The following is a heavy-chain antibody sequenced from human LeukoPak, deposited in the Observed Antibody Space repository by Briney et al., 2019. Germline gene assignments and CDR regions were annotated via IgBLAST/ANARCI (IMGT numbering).Heavy chain of an antibody. CDR2: IYSAGST. CDR1: GFTFSSYG. CDR3: ATYRQVLLPFES. D-gene: IGHD2-8*02. V-gene: IGHV3-23*01. Sequence: GGSLRLSCTASGFTFSSYGMSWVRQAPGKGLEWVSFIYSAGSTHYSDSVKGRFTISRDNSKSTLSLQMNSLRAEDTAIYYCATYRQVLLPFESWGQGTLVTVSS. J-gene: IGHJ4*02.